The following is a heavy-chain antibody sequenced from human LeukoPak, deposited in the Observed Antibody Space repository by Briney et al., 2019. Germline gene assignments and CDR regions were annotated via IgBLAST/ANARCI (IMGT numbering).Heavy chain of an antibody. CDR3: AREPRYGAVAGTLDY. CDR1: DGSITNND. D-gene: IGHD6-19*01. CDR2: VHYSGTT. V-gene: IGHV4-59*01. J-gene: IGHJ4*02. Sequence: PSETLSLTCTVSDGSITNNDWSWVRQTPGKGLEFIGYVHYSGTTNYNPSLRSRVTISIDTSRKHFFLKLKSVTAADTAVYYCAREPRYGAVAGTLDYWGQGTLVTVSS.